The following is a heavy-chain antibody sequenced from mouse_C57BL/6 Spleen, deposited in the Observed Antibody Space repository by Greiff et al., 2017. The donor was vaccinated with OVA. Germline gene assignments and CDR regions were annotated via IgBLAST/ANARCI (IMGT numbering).Heavy chain of an antibody. CDR2: IDPETGGT. CDR1: GYTFTDYE. V-gene: IGHV1-15*01. CDR3: TVMYYYGSSYSY. Sequence: VQVVESGAELVRPGASVTLSCKASGYTFTDYEMHWVKQTPVHGLEWIGAIDPETGGTAYNQKFKGKAILTADKSSSTAYMELRSLTSEDSAVYYCTVMYYYGSSYSYWGQGTTLTVSS. D-gene: IGHD1-1*01. J-gene: IGHJ2*01.